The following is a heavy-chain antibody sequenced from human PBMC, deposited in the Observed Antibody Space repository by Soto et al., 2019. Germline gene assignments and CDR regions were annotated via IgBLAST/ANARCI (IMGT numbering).Heavy chain of an antibody. D-gene: IGHD6-19*01. CDR1: GSAITRCY. J-gene: IGHJ6*02. CDR2: INPGGGSA. Sequence: QVDLVQSGAEVKKPGASVTISCKASGSAITRCYIHWVRQAPGRGLDWMGIINPGGGSASYAQKFQDTITIDKDTSTGTVYMDLRSLRTEDTAVYYCARDTSGWSLNGLDVWGQGTTVNVSS. CDR3: ARDTSGWSLNGLDV. V-gene: IGHV1-46*01.